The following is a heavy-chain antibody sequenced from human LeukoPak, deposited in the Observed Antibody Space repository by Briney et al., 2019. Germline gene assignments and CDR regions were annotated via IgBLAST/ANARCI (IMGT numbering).Heavy chain of an antibody. CDR2: ISTGGTTI. Sequence: PGGSLRLSCAASGFTLSSYSVSWVRQAPGKGLEWISYISTGGTTIYYADSVRGRFTISRDSAKNSLFLQMNSLRAEDTALYYCARPRPGYYFDYWGQGTLVTVSS. J-gene: IGHJ4*02. CDR3: ARPRPGYYFDY. D-gene: IGHD6-6*01. CDR1: GFTLSSYS. V-gene: IGHV3-48*01.